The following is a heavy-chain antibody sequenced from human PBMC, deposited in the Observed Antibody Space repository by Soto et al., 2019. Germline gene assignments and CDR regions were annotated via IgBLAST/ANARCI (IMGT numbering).Heavy chain of an antibody. CDR3: AKKGLGSLATYCTTGDCHYAFEV. Sequence: EVQLLESGGGLVRPGGSLRLSCAASGFTFYNYAMNWVRQAPGKGLEWVSTISGGGDGTYYADSVKGRFTISRDNSRNTVYLQMNSLRSEDRAVYYCAKKGLGSLATYCTTGDCHYAFEVWGQGTLVTVSS. D-gene: IGHD2-8*01. V-gene: IGHV3-23*01. CDR2: ISGGGDGT. J-gene: IGHJ3*01. CDR1: GFTFYNYA.